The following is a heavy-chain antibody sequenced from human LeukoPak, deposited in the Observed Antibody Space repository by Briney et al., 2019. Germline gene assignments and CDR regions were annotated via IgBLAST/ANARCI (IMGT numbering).Heavy chain of an antibody. D-gene: IGHD3-3*01. CDR2: IYYSVST. V-gene: IGHV4-39*07. CDR1: GGSISSSSYY. Sequence: SETLSLTCTVSGGSISSSSYYWGWIRQPPGKGLEWIGSIYYSVSTYNNPSLKSRVTISVDTSKNQFSLKLSSVTAADTAVYYCARGVSTGNRFMEWLLKVHWFDPWGQGTLVTVSS. J-gene: IGHJ5*02. CDR3: ARGVSTGNRFMEWLLKVHWFDP.